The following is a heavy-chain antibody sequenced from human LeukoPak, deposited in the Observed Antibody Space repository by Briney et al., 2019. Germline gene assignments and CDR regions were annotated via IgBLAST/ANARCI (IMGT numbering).Heavy chain of an antibody. CDR1: GFTFISYA. D-gene: IGHD1-26*01. J-gene: IGHJ4*02. CDR3: AKDLRGSYCTSYFDY. Sequence: PGGSLRLSCAASGFTFISYALSWVRQAPGKGLEWVSGISGSGGSTYYADFVKGRFTISRDNSKNTLYLQMNSLRAEDTAVYYCAKDLRGSYCTSYFDYWGQGTLVTVSS. CDR2: ISGSGGST. V-gene: IGHV3-23*01.